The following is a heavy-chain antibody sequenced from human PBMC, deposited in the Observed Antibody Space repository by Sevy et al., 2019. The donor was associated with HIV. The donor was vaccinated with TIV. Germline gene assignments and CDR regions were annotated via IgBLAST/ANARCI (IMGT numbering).Heavy chain of an antibody. D-gene: IGHD3-10*01. CDR3: ARASYGSGSYYSNPLAFDI. J-gene: IGHJ3*02. CDR1: GFTFSSYG. Sequence: GGSLTLSCAASGFTFSSYGMHWVRQAPGKGLEWVAVIWYDGSNKYYADSVKGRFTISRDNSKNTLYLQMNSLRAEDTAVYYCARASYGSGSYYSNPLAFDIWGQGTMVTVSS. V-gene: IGHV3-33*01. CDR2: IWYDGSNK.